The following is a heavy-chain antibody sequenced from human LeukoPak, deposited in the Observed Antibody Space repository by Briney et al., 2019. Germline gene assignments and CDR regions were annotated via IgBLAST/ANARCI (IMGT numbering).Heavy chain of an antibody. V-gene: IGHV3-21*01. CDR3: ASFMTTVTIPDY. CDR1: GFAFSSYS. J-gene: IGHJ4*02. D-gene: IGHD4-17*01. CDR2: IKSIGSHM. Sequence: KAGGSLRLSCAASGFAFSSYSMNWVRQAPGKRLEWVSSIKSIGSHMYYADSVKGRFTISRDNAKNSLYLQMNSLRAEDTAVYYCASFMTTVTIPDYWGQGTLVTVSS.